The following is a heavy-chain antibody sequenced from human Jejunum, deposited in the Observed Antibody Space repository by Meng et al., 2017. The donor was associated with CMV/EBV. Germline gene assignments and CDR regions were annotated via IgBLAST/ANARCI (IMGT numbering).Heavy chain of an antibody. V-gene: IGHV1-2*02. CDR3: AKDGGSFLDYYFDS. D-gene: IGHD3-16*01. CDR2: LSPKYGVT. J-gene: IGHJ4*02. Sequence: PADTFITYYTHWVRQAPGQRPEWMGWLSPKYGVTNYAPRFQGRLTMTRNTSTNTAYMELTRLRSDDTALYYCAKDGGSFLDYYFDSWGQGTLVTVSS. CDR1: ADTFITYY.